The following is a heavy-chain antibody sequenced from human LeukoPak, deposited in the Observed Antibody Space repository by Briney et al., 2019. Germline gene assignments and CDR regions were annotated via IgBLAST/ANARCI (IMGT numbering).Heavy chain of an antibody. CDR1: GFIFSNFW. CDR3: AELGITMIGGV. CDR2: IKQDGSEK. V-gene: IGHV3-7*01. J-gene: IGHJ6*04. D-gene: IGHD3-10*02. Sequence: PGGSLRLSCAASGFIFSNFWMSWVRQAPGKGLEWVANIKQDGSEKSYVDSVKGRFTISRDNAKNSLYLQMNSLRAEDTAVYYCAELGITMIGGVWGKGTTVTISS.